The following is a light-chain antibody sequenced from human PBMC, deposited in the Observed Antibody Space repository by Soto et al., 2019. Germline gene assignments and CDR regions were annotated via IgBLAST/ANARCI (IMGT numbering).Light chain of an antibody. V-gene: IGKV3-11*01. CDR3: QVRDVWPS. CDR1: QSVSTS. J-gene: IGKJ1*01. CDR2: DAS. Sequence: IVLTQSPATLSLSPGERAVLSCRASQSVSTSLAWYQHKPGQAPRLFIYDASKRAPGIPARFSGSGSGTDFTLTISSLEPEDFAVYYCQVRDVWPSFGQGTKVEIK.